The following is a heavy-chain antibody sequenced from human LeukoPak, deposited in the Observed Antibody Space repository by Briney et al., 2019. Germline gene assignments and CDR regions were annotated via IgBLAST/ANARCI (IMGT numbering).Heavy chain of an antibody. Sequence: SETLSLTCSVSGGSISSYYWSWIPQPPGKGLEWIGYLYYSGSPNYNPSLKSRVTISVDTSKNQLSLKLRSVTAADTAVYYCARAGGAVDYWGQGTLVTVSS. J-gene: IGHJ4*02. CDR1: GGSISSYY. CDR3: ARAGGAVDY. V-gene: IGHV4-59*13. CDR2: LYYSGSP. D-gene: IGHD3-10*01.